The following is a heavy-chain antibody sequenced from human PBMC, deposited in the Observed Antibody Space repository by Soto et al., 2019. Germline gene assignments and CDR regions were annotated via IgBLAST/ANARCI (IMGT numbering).Heavy chain of an antibody. J-gene: IGHJ4*02. Sequence: PGGSLRLSCAASGFTFSSYAMSWVRQAPGKGLEWVSAISAGDDSTYYADSVKGRYTISRDNSKNTLYLQMNSLRTEDTAVYFCAKGGTSYSTHPDYWGQGALVTVSS. V-gene: IGHV3-23*01. CDR2: ISAGDDST. CDR1: GFTFSSYA. CDR3: AKGGTSYSTHPDY. D-gene: IGHD6-6*01.